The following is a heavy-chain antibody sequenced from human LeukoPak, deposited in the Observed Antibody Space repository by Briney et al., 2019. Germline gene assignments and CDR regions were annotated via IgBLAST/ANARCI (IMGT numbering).Heavy chain of an antibody. CDR2: ISYDGSNK. Sequence: GRSLRLSCAASGFTFSSYAMHWVRQAPGKGLEWVAVISYDGSNKYYADSVKGRFTISRDNSKNTLYLQMNSLRAEDTAVYYCASEDSSGYYLCYWGQGTLVTVSS. CDR3: ASEDSSGYYLCY. CDR1: GFTFSSYA. J-gene: IGHJ4*02. D-gene: IGHD3-22*01. V-gene: IGHV3-30*04.